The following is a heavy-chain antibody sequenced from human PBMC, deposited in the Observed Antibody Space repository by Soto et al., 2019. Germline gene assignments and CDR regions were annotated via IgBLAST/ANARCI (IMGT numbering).Heavy chain of an antibody. V-gene: IGHV3-23*01. Sequence: EVQLLESGGGLVQPGGSLRLSCAASGFTFSSYAKSWVRQAPGKGLEWVSAISGSGGSTYYADSVEGRFTISRDNSKNTLYLQMNSLRAEDTAVYYCAKSGYDFWSGYYYFDYWGQGTLVTVSS. D-gene: IGHD3-3*01. CDR2: ISGSGGST. CDR1: GFTFSSYA. CDR3: AKSGYDFWSGYYYFDY. J-gene: IGHJ4*02.